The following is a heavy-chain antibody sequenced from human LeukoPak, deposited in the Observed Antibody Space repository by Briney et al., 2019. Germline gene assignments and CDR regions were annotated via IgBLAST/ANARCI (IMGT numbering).Heavy chain of an antibody. D-gene: IGHD6-13*01. Sequence: SVKVSCKASGGTFSSYAISWVRQAPGQGLEWMGRIIPILGIANYAQKLQGRVTMTTDTSTSTAYMELRSLRSDDTAVYYCARVSSRNWFDPWGQGTLVTVSS. CDR3: ARVSSRNWFDP. CDR2: IIPILGIA. CDR1: GGTFSSYA. J-gene: IGHJ5*02. V-gene: IGHV1-69*04.